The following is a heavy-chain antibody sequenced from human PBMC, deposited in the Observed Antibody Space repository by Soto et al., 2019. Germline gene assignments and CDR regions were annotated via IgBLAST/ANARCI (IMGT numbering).Heavy chain of an antibody. D-gene: IGHD3-22*01. CDR2: ISYDGSNK. Sequence: QVQLVESGGGVVQPGRSLRLSCAASGFTFSSYGMHWVRQAPGKGLEWVAVISYDGSNKYYADSVKGRFTISRDNSKNPLYLQMNSLRAEDTAVYYCAHYYDSSGFDYWGQGTLVTVSS. CDR3: AHYYDSSGFDY. J-gene: IGHJ4*02. CDR1: GFTFSSYG. V-gene: IGHV3-30*03.